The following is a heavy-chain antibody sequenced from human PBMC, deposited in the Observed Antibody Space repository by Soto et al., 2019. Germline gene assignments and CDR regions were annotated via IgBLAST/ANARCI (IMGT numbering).Heavy chain of an antibody. J-gene: IGHJ4*02. CDR3: ARGGGNFDY. Sequence: QVQLQESGPGLVKPSETLSLTCTVSGGSISSYYWSWIRQPPGKGLEWIGYIYYSGSTNYNPSLKSRGTISVGTSNNQFSLKLSSVTAADTAVYYCARGGGNFDYWGQGTPVTVSS. V-gene: IGHV4-59*01. CDR2: IYYSGST. D-gene: IGHD3-10*01. CDR1: GGSISSYY.